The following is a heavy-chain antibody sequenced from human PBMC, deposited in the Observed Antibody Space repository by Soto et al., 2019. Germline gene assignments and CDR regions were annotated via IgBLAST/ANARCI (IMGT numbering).Heavy chain of an antibody. J-gene: IGHJ4*02. CDR1: GFSLSTSGVG. D-gene: IGHD3-22*01. CDR3: ARDSSGYYGFDY. V-gene: IGHV2-5*02. CDR2: IYWDDDK. Sequence: QITLKESGPTMVKPTQTLTLTCTISGFSLSTSGVGVGWIRQPPGKALEWLALIYWDDDKRYSPSLKSRLTITKDTSKNQVVLTMTNMDPVDTATYYCARDSSGYYGFDYWGQGTLVTVSS.